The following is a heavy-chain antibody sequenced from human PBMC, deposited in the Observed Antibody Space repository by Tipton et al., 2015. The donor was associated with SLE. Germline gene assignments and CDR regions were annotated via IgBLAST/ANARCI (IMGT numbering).Heavy chain of an antibody. D-gene: IGHD6-13*01. CDR3: ASRGAAAAPGWYFDL. J-gene: IGHJ2*01. CDR1: SGSISSYY. CDR2: INHSGST. V-gene: IGHV4-34*01. Sequence: TLSLTCTVSSGSISSYYWSWIRQPPGKGLEWIGEINHSGSTNYNPSLKSRVTISVDTSKNQFSLKLSSVTAADTAVYYCASRGAAAAPGWYFDLWGRGTLVTVSS.